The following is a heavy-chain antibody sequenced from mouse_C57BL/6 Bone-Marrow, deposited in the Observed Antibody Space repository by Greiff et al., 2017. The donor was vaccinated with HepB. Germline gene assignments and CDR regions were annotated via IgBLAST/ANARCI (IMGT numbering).Heavy chain of an antibody. CDR3: ARDVSPFDY. J-gene: IGHJ2*01. CDR1: GYTFTSYG. Sequence: QVQLKESGAELARPGASVKLSCKASGYTFTSYGISWVKQRTGQGLEWIGEIYPRSGNTYYNEKFKGKATLTADKSSSKAYMELRSLTSEDSAVYFCARDVSPFDYWGQGTTLTVSS. CDR2: IYPRSGNT. V-gene: IGHV1-81*01.